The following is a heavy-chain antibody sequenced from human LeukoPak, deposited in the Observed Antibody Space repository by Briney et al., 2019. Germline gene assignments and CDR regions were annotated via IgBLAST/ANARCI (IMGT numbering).Heavy chain of an antibody. Sequence: GGSLKLSCAASGFAFSGSAMHWVRQASGKGLEWVGRIRSKANSYAPAYAASVKGRFTISRDDSKNTAYLQMNSLKTEDTAVYYCTRKTGYDFWSGYSVESYYFDYWGQGTLVTVSS. D-gene: IGHD3-3*01. CDR3: TRKTGYDFWSGYSVESYYFDY. CDR2: IRSKANSYAP. V-gene: IGHV3-73*01. J-gene: IGHJ4*02. CDR1: GFAFSGSA.